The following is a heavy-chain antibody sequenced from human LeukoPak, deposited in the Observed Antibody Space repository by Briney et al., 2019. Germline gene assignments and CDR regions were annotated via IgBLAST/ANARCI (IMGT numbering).Heavy chain of an antibody. CDR2: IHPNSGDT. Sequence: ASVKVSCKASGGTFSSYAISWVRQAPGQGLEWMGWIHPNSGDTNYAQSFQGRGTMTRDTSISTAYMELSRLRSNDTAVYYCAIHTGTNSFFDFWGQGTLVTVSS. CDR3: AIHTGTNSFFDF. CDR1: GGTFSSYA. J-gene: IGHJ4*02. V-gene: IGHV1-2*02. D-gene: IGHD4-17*01.